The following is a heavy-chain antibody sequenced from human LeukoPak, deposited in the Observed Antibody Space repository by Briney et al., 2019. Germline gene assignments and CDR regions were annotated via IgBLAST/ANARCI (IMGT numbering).Heavy chain of an antibody. CDR2: IGTGDDR. V-gene: IGHV3-23*01. J-gene: IGHJ4*02. D-gene: IGHD1-26*01. CDR3: AKGGKWDVTPFDY. Sequence: GGSLRLSCVASGFTFSSSAMSWVRQAPGKGLEWVSTIGTGDDRYYTDSVKGRFTISRDNSKNTLYLQMSSLRAEDTAVYYCAKGGKWDVTPFDYWGQGTLVTVSS. CDR1: GFTFSSSA.